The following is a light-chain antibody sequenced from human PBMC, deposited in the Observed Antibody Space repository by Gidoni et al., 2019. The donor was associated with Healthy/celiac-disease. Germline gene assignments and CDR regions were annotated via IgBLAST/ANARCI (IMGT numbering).Light chain of an antibody. J-gene: IGKJ4*01. CDR3: QQRYSTPPLT. CDR2: AAS. V-gene: IGKV1-39*01. CDR1: TSSSSY. Sequence: SRSASVGERVTITCRGRTSSSSYFNLYQQKQGKAPKLLIYAASSLQSGVPSRVSGSGSGTDFTLTISILQPEDLATYDCQQRYSTPPLTFGGGTKVEIK.